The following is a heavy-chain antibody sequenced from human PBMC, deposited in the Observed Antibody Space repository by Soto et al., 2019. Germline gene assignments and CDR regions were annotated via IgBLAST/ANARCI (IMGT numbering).Heavy chain of an antibody. Sequence: GASVKVSCKASGYTFTSYGISWVRQAPGQGLEWMGWISAYNGNTNYAQKLQGRVTMTTDTSTSTAYMELRSLRSDDTAVYYCARGSKIAALYNWFDPWGQGTLVTVSS. D-gene: IGHD6-6*01. CDR3: ARGSKIAALYNWFDP. J-gene: IGHJ5*02. CDR2: ISAYNGNT. V-gene: IGHV1-18*01. CDR1: GYTFTSYG.